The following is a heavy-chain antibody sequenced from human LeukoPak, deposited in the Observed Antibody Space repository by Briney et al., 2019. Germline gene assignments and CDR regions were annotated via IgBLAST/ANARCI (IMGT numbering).Heavy chain of an antibody. CDR2: IRSKAYGGTT. J-gene: IGHJ3*02. CDR1: GFTFNNYA. D-gene: IGHD1-26*01. CDR3: TRDHEEVGAMDAFDI. V-gene: IGHV3-49*04. Sequence: GGSLRLSCAASGFTFNNYAMSWVRQAPGKGLEWVGFIRSKAYGGTTEYAASVKGRFTISRDDSKNIAYLQMNSLKTEDTAVYYCTRDHEEVGAMDAFDIWGQGTMVTVSS.